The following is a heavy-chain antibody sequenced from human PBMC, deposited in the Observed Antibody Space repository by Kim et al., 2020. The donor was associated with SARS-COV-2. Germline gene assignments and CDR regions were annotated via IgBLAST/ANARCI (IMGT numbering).Heavy chain of an antibody. J-gene: IGHJ4*02. Sequence: NYTPPHKSRVTISVDTSKNQFSLKLSTVTAADTAVYYCARAYGSGSYYNYWGQGTLVTVSS. D-gene: IGHD3-10*01. V-gene: IGHV4-59*01. CDR3: ARAYGSGSYYNY.